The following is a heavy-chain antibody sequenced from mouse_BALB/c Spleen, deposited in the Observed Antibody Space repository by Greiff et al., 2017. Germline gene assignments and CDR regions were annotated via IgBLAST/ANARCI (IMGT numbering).Heavy chain of an antibody. Sequence: VQLKESGAELVKPGASVKLSCTASGFNIKDTYMHWVKQRPEQGLEWIGRIDPANGNTKYDPKFQGKATITADTSSNTAYLQLSSLTSEDTAVYYCAPCHFAYWGQGTLVTVSA. CDR1: GFNIKDTY. J-gene: IGHJ3*01. CDR2: IDPANGNT. V-gene: IGHV14-3*02. CDR3: APCHFAY.